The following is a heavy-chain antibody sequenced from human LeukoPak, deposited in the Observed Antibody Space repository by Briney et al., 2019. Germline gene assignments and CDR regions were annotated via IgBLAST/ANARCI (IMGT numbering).Heavy chain of an antibody. D-gene: IGHD3-9*01. V-gene: IGHV5-51*01. J-gene: IGHJ4*02. CDR1: GYSFTSYW. Sequence: PGESLKISCKGSGYSFTSYWIGWVRQMPGKDLEWMGIIYPGDSDTRYSPSFQGQVTISADKSISTAYLQWSSLKASDTAMYYCARGGQFDDILTGYYGYFDYWGQGTLVTVSS. CDR3: ARGGQFDDILTGYYGYFDY. CDR2: IYPGDSDT.